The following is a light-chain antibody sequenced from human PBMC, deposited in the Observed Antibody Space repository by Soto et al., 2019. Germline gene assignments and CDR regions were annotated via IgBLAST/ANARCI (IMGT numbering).Light chain of an antibody. CDR2: GAS. CDR3: QQYDNSPNT. V-gene: IGKV3-20*01. J-gene: IGKJ5*01. CDR1: QSVSNRY. Sequence: EIVLTQSPGTLSLSPGEGATLSCRASQSVSNRYLAWYQKKPGQAPRLLIYGASSRATGIPNRFSGSGSGADFTLTISWLEPEDFAVYYCQQYDNSPNTFGQGTRLDIK.